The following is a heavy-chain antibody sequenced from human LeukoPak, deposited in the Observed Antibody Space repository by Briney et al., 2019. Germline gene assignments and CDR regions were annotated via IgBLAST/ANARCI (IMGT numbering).Heavy chain of an antibody. CDR2: IYYSGST. V-gene: IGHV4-59*08. CDR1: GGSISSYY. CDR3: AILSGSYWGPFDY. D-gene: IGHD1-26*01. J-gene: IGHJ4*02. Sequence: PSETLSLTCTVSGGSISSYYWSWIRQPPGKGLEWIAYIYYSGSTNYNPSLKSRVTISVDTSRTQFSLRLSSVTAADTAVYYCAILSGSYWGPFDYWGQGTLVTVSS.